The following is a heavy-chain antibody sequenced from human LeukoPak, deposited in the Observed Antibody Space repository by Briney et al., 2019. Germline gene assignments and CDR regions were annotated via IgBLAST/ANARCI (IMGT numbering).Heavy chain of an antibody. CDR3: ARAPRHIVVVPAEGP. V-gene: IGHV1-46*01. CDR2: INPSGGST. CDR1: GYTFTSYY. J-gene: IGHJ5*02. Sequence: ASVKVSCKASGYTFTSYYMHWVRQAPGQGLEWMGIINPSGGSTSYAQKFQGRVTMTRDTSTSTVYMELSSLRSVDTAVYYCARAPRHIVVVPAEGPWGQGTLVTVSS. D-gene: IGHD2-2*01.